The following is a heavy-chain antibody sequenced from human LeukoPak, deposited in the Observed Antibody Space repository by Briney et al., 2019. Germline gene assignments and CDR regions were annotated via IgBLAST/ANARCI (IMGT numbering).Heavy chain of an antibody. D-gene: IGHD5-18*01. Sequence: GGSLRLSCAASGFTFSSYETNWVRQAPGKGLEWVSYISSSGSTIYYADSVKGRFTISRDNAKNSLYLQMNSLRAEDTAVYYCARVGRSSYGLDYWGQGTLVTVSS. CDR1: GFTFSSYE. CDR3: ARVGRSSYGLDY. J-gene: IGHJ4*02. CDR2: ISSSGSTI. V-gene: IGHV3-48*03.